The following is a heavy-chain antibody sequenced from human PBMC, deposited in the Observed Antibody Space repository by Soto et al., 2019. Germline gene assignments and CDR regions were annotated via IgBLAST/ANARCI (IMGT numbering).Heavy chain of an antibody. CDR3: ARAPKVSGSSQTRPDF. V-gene: IGHV4-34*01. Sequence: SETLSLTCSIYSGSFSGYYWSWIRQLPGKGLEWIGEISQSGNTNYSPSLKSRVSISIDTSKKQFSLNLASVSAADTAVYYCARAPKVSGSSQTRPDFWGQGTLVTV. CDR1: SGSFSGYY. D-gene: IGHD6-6*01. J-gene: IGHJ4*02. CDR2: ISQSGNT.